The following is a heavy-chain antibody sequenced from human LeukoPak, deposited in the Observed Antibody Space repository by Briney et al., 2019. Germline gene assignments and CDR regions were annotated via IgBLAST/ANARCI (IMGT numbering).Heavy chain of an antibody. J-gene: IGHJ4*02. V-gene: IGHV4-4*02. CDR3: ARDRGSGWEPFDS. Sequence: SETLSLTCAVSGGSISSSNWWSWVRQPPGKGLEWIGEIYHSGSTNYNPSLASRVSISIDTSKNQFSLRLRSVTAADTATYYCARDRGSGWEPFDSWGQGTLVTVSS. CDR2: IYHSGST. CDR1: GGSISSSNW. D-gene: IGHD6-19*01.